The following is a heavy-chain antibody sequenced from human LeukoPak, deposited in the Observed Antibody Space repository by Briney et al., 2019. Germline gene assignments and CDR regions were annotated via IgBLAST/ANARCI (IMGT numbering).Heavy chain of an antibody. V-gene: IGHV4-34*01. D-gene: IGHD2-15*01. J-gene: IGHJ4*02. CDR2: INHSGST. CDR3: ARGICSGGTCPWGYYFDY. CDR1: GGSFSGYY. Sequence: SETLSLTCAVYGGSFSGYYWGWIRQPPGKGLEWIGEINHSGSTNYNPSLKSRVTISVDTSKNQFSLKLSSVTAADTAVYYCARGICSGGTCPWGYYFDYWGQGTLVTVSS.